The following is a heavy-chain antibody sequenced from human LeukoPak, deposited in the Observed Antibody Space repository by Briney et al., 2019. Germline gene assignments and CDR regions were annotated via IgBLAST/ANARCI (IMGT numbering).Heavy chain of an antibody. D-gene: IGHD3-3*01. CDR2: INHRGST. Sequence: PSETLSLTCAVYGGSFSGYYWSWIRQPPGKGLEWIGEINHRGSTNYNPSLTSRVTISVDTSKNQFSLKLSSVTAADTAVYYCARGASRRFLEWLSRFDYWGQGTLVTVSS. J-gene: IGHJ4*02. V-gene: IGHV4-34*01. CDR3: ARGASRRFLEWLSRFDY. CDR1: GGSFSGYY.